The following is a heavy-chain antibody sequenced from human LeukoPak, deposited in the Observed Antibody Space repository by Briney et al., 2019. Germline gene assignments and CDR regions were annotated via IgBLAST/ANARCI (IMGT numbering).Heavy chain of an antibody. CDR2: IYHSGST. J-gene: IGHJ4*02. CDR3: ARGSPDYYGSGSYYAYFDY. CDR1: GGSISSSNW. Sequence: SEPLSLTCAVSGGSISSSNWWSWVRQPPGKGLEWIGEIYHSGSTNYNPSLKSRVTISVDKSKNQFSLKLSSVTAADTAVYYCARGSPDYYGSGSYYAYFDYWGQGTLVTVSS. V-gene: IGHV4-4*02. D-gene: IGHD3-10*01.